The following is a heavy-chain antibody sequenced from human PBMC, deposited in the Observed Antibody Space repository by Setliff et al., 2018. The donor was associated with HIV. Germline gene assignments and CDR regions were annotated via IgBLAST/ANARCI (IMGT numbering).Heavy chain of an antibody. CDR3: ARGPYTSSWYVSVYWFDP. J-gene: IGHJ5*02. CDR2: IYYSGSP. CDR1: GGSISSHY. V-gene: IGHV4-59*11. D-gene: IGHD6-13*01. Sequence: SLTCTVSGGSISSHYWSWIRQPPGKGLEWIGYIYYSGSPNYNPSLKSRVTISVDTSRNQFSLKLTSVTAADTAVYYCARGPYTSSWYVSVYWFDPWGQGTLVTVSS.